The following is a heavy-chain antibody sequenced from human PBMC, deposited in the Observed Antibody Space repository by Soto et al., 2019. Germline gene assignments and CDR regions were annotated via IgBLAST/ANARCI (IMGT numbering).Heavy chain of an antibody. Sequence: EVQLVESGGGLAQPGGSVRLSCAASGFTFSSYEMNWVRQAPGRTLEWVSYISSAGDSSYYADSVKGRFTISRDNAKNSLYLQMNSLRVEDTAVYYGARVYCSTTTCHVQAFDSWGQGTLVTVSS. CDR1: GFTFSSYE. D-gene: IGHD2-2*01. CDR2: ISSAGDSS. CDR3: ARVYCSTTTCHVQAFDS. J-gene: IGHJ4*02. V-gene: IGHV3-48*03.